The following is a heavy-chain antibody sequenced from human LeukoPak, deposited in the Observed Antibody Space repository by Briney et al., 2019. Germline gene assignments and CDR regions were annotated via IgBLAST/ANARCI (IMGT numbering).Heavy chain of an antibody. CDR1: GFTVSSNY. V-gene: IGHV3-48*04. Sequence: GGSLRLSCAASGFTVSSNYMSWVRQVPGKGLEWVSYISSSSSTIYYADSVKGRFTISRDNAKNSLYLQMSSLRAEDTAVYYCTRVEETATTAAIIRKYSYYYYYMDVWGKGNTVTVSS. CDR2: ISSSSSTI. CDR3: TRVEETATTAAIIRKYSYYYYYMDV. J-gene: IGHJ6*03. D-gene: IGHD4-11*01.